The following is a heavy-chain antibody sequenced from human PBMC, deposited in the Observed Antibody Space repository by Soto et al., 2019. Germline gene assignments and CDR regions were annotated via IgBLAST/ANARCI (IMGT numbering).Heavy chain of an antibody. Sequence: GGSLRLSCAASGFTFSSCAMSWVRQAPGKGLEWVSAISGSGGSTYYADSVKGRFTISRDNSKNTLYLQMNSLRAEDTAVYYCAKRHSYPYDFWSGYYPPAWGQGTLVTVSS. D-gene: IGHD3-3*01. V-gene: IGHV3-23*01. CDR1: GFTFSSCA. CDR3: AKRHSYPYDFWSGYYPPA. CDR2: ISGSGGST. J-gene: IGHJ5*02.